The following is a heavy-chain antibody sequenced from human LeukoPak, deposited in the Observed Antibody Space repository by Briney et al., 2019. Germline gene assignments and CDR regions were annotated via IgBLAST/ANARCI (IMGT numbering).Heavy chain of an antibody. D-gene: IGHD2-15*01. CDR2: ISSSSSYI. CDR3: ARDGGYCSGSSCYYYYGMDV. V-gene: IGHV3-21*01. J-gene: IGHJ6*02. CDR1: GSTFSSYT. Sequence: GGSLRLSCAASGSTFSSYTMYWVRRAPGKGLEWISSISSSSSYIYYTDSMKGRFTISRDNAKISLYLQMNSLRAEDTAVYYCARDGGYCSGSSCYYYYGMDVWGQGTTVTVSS.